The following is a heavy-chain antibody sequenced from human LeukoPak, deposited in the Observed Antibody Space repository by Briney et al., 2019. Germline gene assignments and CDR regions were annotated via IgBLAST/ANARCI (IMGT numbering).Heavy chain of an antibody. CDR1: GFTLSSYS. Sequence: GGSLRLSCAASGFTLSSYSMNWVRQAPGKGLEWVSRINSDGSSTSYADSVKGRFTISRDNAKNTLYLQMNSLRAEDTAVYYCASASNYLYDILTAWGQGTLVTLSS. D-gene: IGHD3-9*01. J-gene: IGHJ5*02. V-gene: IGHV3-74*01. CDR2: INSDGSST. CDR3: ASASNYLYDILTA.